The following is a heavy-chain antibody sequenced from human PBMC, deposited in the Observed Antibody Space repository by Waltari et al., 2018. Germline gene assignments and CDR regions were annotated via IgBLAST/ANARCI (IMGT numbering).Heavy chain of an antibody. D-gene: IGHD1-26*01. CDR3: ARGSRELLRVDY. Sequence: QVQLVESGGGVVQPGRSLSLSGPASGFTFRGYDMHWVRPAPGKGLEWVSVIKYDGSNKYYAESVKGRFTISRDDSKNTLYLQMNSLRAGDTAMYYCARGSRELLRVDYWGQGTLVTVSS. V-gene: IGHV3-33*01. J-gene: IGHJ4*02. CDR2: IKYDGSNK. CDR1: GFTFRGYD.